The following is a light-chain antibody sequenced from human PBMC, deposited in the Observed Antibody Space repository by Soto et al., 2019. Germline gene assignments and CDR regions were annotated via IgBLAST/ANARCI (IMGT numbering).Light chain of an antibody. CDR3: QHRTKWPLT. V-gene: IGKV3-11*01. CDR2: DAS. J-gene: IGKJ4*01. CDR1: QSVSSY. Sequence: EIVLTQSPATLLLSPGERATLSGRASQSVSSYLAWYQQKPGQAPRILIYDASNRATGIPARFSGSGSGADCTLTISSLEPEDFAVYYCQHRTKWPLTFGGGTKVDIK.